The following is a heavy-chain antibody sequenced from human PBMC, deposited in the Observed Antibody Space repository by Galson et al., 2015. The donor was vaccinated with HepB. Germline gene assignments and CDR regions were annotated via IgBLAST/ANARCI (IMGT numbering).Heavy chain of an antibody. D-gene: IGHD2-2*01. V-gene: IGHV4-30-2*01. CDR3: ARARPSSTSCCDAFDI. J-gene: IGHJ3*02. CDR1: GGSISSGGYS. Sequence: TLSLTCAVSGGSISSGGYSWSWIRQPPGKGLEWIGYIYHSESTYYNPSLKSRVTISVDRSKNQFSLKLSSVTAADTAVYYCARARPSSTSCCDAFDIWGQGTMVTVSS. CDR2: IYHSEST.